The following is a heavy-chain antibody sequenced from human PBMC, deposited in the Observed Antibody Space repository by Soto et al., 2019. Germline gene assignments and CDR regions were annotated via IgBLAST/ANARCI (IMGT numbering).Heavy chain of an antibody. V-gene: IGHV3-11*01. CDR2: ISSSGTGI. Sequence: PGGSLRLSCAASGFTFSDYYMTWIRQAPGKGLEWVSYISSSGTGIYYADPMEGRFTISRDNAKKSLYLQMSSLRAEDTAVYYCARAYSDAFDIWGQGTMVTVSS. D-gene: IGHD2-15*01. J-gene: IGHJ3*02. CDR1: GFTFSDYY. CDR3: ARAYSDAFDI.